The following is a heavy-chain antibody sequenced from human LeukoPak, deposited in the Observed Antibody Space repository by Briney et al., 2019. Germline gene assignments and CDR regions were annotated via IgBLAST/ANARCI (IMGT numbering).Heavy chain of an antibody. CDR3: AAHEGYVWASHRRPL. Sequence: GPLRPSFGVPGFPFMSYRRHGVRRAPGKGLGGGAVILYEGSNKYNPSSVKARFTFSRDNSKNTLYLQMNSLRDEDIVVYYCAAHEGYVWASHRRPLWGQGTLVSVSS. CDR1: GFPFMSYR. J-gene: IGHJ4*02. CDR2: ILYEGSNK. V-gene: IGHV3-30*03. D-gene: IGHD3-16*02.